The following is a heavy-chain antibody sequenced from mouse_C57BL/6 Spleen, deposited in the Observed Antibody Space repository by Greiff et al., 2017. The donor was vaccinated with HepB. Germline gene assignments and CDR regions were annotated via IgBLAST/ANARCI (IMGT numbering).Heavy chain of an antibody. V-gene: IGHV1-4*01. CDR1: GYTFTSYT. CDR2: INPSSGYN. D-gene: IGHD4-1*01. J-gene: IGHJ1*03. Sequence: VQLQQSGAELARPGASVKMSCKASGYTFTSYTMHWVKQRPGQGLEWIGYINPSSGYNKYNQKFKDKATLTADKSSSTAYMQLSSQTSEDSAVYYCASCAGTAWYFDVWGTGTTGTVSS. CDR3: ASCAGTAWYFDV.